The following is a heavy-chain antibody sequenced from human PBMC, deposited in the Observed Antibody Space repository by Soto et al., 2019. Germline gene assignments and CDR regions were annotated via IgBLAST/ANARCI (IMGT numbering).Heavy chain of an antibody. Sequence: ASVKVSCKAPGYTFTSYDINWVRQATGQGLEWMGWMNPNSGNTGYAQKFQGRVTMTRNTSISTAYMELSSLRSEDTAVYYCARLSTQGYYYYYMDVWGKGTTVTVSS. V-gene: IGHV1-8*01. CDR3: ARLSTQGYYYYYMDV. CDR1: GYTFTSYD. D-gene: IGHD1-1*01. CDR2: MNPNSGNT. J-gene: IGHJ6*03.